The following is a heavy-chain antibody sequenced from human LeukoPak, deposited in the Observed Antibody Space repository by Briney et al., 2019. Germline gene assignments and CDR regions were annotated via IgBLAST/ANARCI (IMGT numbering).Heavy chain of an antibody. Sequence: GESLKISCKASGYRFTSYWIGWVRQMPGKGLEWMGIIYPGDSDARYSPSFQGQVTISADKSISTVHLQWSSLQASDTAMYYCASTYYYDSSGFEFDAFDVWGQGTMVTVS. CDR3: ASTYYYDSSGFEFDAFDV. CDR2: IYPGDSDA. V-gene: IGHV5-51*01. CDR1: GYRFTSYW. J-gene: IGHJ3*01. D-gene: IGHD3-22*01.